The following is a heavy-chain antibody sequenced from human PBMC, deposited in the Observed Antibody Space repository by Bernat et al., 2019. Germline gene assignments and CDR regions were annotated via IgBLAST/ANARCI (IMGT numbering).Heavy chain of an antibody. CDR2: IYYSGST. Sequence: QVQLQESGPGLVKPSQTLSLTCTVSGGSISSGGYYWSWIRQHPGKGLEWIGYIYYSGSTYYNPSPKSRVTISVDTSKNQFSLKLSSVTAADTAVYYCARSERITIFGVVIEGAFDIWGQGTMVTVSS. J-gene: IGHJ3*02. V-gene: IGHV4-31*03. D-gene: IGHD3-3*01. CDR1: GGSISSGGYY. CDR3: ARSERITIFGVVIEGAFDI.